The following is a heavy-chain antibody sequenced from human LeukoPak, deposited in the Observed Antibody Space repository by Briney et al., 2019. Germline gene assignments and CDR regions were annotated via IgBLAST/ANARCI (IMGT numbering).Heavy chain of an antibody. Sequence: SETLCLTCTVSGGSISSYYWNWIRQPPGKGLEWIAYIYYSGNTNYNPSLKSRVTISVDTSKNQFSLKLSSVTAADTAVYYCARDVGATPGYFDYWGQGTLVTVSS. CDR3: ARDVGATPGYFDY. D-gene: IGHD1-26*01. J-gene: IGHJ4*02. V-gene: IGHV4-59*01. CDR1: GGSISSYY. CDR2: IYYSGNT.